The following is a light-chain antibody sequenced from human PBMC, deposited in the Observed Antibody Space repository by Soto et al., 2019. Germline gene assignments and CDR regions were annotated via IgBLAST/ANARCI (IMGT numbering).Light chain of an antibody. J-gene: IGLJ2*01. CDR2: EVN. V-gene: IGLV2-14*01. Sequence: QSALAQPASVSGSLGQSIAISCTGTSSDIGNYDFVSWYQQHPGKAPKLLIYEVNNRPSGVSHRFSGSKSYNTASLTISGLQAEDEADYYCCSYAGSYTVVFGGGTKLTVL. CDR1: SSDIGNYDF. CDR3: CSYAGSYTVV.